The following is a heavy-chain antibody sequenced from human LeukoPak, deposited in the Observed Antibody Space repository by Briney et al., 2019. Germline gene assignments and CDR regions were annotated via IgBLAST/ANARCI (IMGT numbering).Heavy chain of an antibody. J-gene: IGHJ4*02. V-gene: IGHV3-30*18. Sequence: GGSLTLSCAASGFTFSSYGMHWVRQAPGKGLEWEAVISYDGSNKYYADSVKGRFTISRDNSKNTLYLQMNSLRAEDTAVYYCAKESEYSSGWSHFDYWGQGTLVTVSS. CDR3: AKESEYSSGWSHFDY. D-gene: IGHD6-19*01. CDR1: GFTFSSYG. CDR2: ISYDGSNK.